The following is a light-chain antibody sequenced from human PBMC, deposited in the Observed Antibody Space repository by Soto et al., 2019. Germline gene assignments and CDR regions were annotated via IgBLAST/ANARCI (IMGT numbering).Light chain of an antibody. CDR1: QVISSY. J-gene: IGKJ1*01. CDR2: AAS. Sequence: DVQLTQSPSFLSASVGDRVTITCRASQVISSYLAWYQQNPGKAPKLLIFAASTLQTGVPSRFSGSRSGTEFTLTISSLQPEDFATYYCQQLNSYPRTFGQGTKVEIK. V-gene: IGKV1-9*01. CDR3: QQLNSYPRT.